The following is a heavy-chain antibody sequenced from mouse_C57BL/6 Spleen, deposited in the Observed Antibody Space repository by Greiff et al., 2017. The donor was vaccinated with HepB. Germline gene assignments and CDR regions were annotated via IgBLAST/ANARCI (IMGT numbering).Heavy chain of an antibody. Sequence: QVTLKVSGPELVKPGASVKISCKASGYAFSSSWMNWVKQRPGKGLEWIGRIYPGDGDTNYNGKFKGKATLTADKSSSTAYMQLSSLTSEDSAVYFCARGGYYYGSSYYFDYWGQGTTLTVSS. D-gene: IGHD1-1*01. V-gene: IGHV1-82*01. J-gene: IGHJ2*01. CDR3: ARGGYYYGSSYYFDY. CDR1: GYAFSSSW. CDR2: IYPGDGDT.